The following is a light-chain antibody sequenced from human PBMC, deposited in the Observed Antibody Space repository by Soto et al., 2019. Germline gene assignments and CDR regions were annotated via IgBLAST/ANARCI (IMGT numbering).Light chain of an antibody. Sequence: DIKMTQSPSTLSGSVGDRVTITCRASQTISSWLAWYQQKPGKAPKLLIYKASTLESGVPSRFSGSGSGTEFILTISSLQPDDFATYYCQQYSSYWTFGQGTKVDI. CDR3: QQYSSYWT. CDR2: KAS. V-gene: IGKV1-5*03. CDR1: QTISSW. J-gene: IGKJ1*01.